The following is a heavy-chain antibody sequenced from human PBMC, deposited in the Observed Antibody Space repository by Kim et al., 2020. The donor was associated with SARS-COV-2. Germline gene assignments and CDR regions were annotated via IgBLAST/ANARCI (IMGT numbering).Heavy chain of an antibody. D-gene: IGHD6-19*01. J-gene: IGHJ3*01. Sequence: YNPHPKPRLTIPVATSKKQFALKLSSVSAADTAMYYCARRNSGWNDAFDVWGQGTMVTVSS. CDR3: ARRNSGWNDAFDV. V-gene: IGHV4-39*01.